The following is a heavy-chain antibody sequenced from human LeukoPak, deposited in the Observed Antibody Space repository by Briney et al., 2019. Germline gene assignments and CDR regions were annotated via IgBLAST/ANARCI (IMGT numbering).Heavy chain of an antibody. J-gene: IGHJ4*02. Sequence: ASVKVSCKASGYTFTGYYMHWVRQAPGQGLEWMGWINPNSGGTNYAQKFQGRVTMTRDTSISTAYMELSRLRSDDTAVYYCARTKKGLRQQPEVFDYWGQGTLVTVSS. CDR2: INPNSGGT. CDR1: GYTFTGYY. CDR3: ARTKKGLRQQPEVFDY. D-gene: IGHD6-13*01. V-gene: IGHV1-2*02.